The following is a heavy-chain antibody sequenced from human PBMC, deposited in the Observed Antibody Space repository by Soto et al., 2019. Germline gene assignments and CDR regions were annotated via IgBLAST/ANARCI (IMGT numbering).Heavy chain of an antibody. J-gene: IGHJ4*02. D-gene: IGHD7-27*01. Sequence: PSETLSLTCTVSGGSVSSGSYYWSWIRQPPGKGLEWIGYIYYSGSTNYNPSLKSRVTISVDTSKNQFSLKVSSVTAADTAVYYCARRWGTSFDFWGQGTLVTVS. CDR3: ARRWGTSFDF. CDR1: GGSVSSGSYY. CDR2: IYYSGST. V-gene: IGHV4-61*01.